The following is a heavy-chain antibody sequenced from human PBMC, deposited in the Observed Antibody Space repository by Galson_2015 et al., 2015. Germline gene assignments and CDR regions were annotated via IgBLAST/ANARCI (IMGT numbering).Heavy chain of an antibody. CDR3: ATDFHYSNPPAHYYYYYGMDV. D-gene: IGHD4-11*01. Sequence: PEDGETIYAQKFQGRVTMTEDTSTDTAYMELSSLRSEDTAVYYCATDFHYSNPPAHYYYYYGMDVWGQGTTVTVSS. V-gene: IGHV1-24*01. CDR2: PEDGET. J-gene: IGHJ6*02.